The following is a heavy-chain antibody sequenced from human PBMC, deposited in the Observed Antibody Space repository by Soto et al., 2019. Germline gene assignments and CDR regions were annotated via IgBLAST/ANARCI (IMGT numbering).Heavy chain of an antibody. D-gene: IGHD3-3*01. Sequence: AAVKVSCKASGYTFTSYDINWVRQATGQGLEWMGWMNPNSGNTGYAQKFQGRVTMTRNTSISTAYMELSSLRSEDTAVYYCAKTLRFLEWPTDYWGQGTLVTVSS. CDR2: MNPNSGNT. J-gene: IGHJ4*02. CDR1: GYTFTSYD. V-gene: IGHV1-8*01. CDR3: AKTLRFLEWPTDY.